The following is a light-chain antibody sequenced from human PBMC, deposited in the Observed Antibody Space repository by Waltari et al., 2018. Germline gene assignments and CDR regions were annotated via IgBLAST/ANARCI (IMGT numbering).Light chain of an antibody. Sequence: EIVLTQSPGTLSLSPGERATLSCGASQIVKSNYLAWCQQKPGQSPRLLIYGASYRATGIPDRFSGSGSETDFTLTISRLEPEDSAVYYCQEYDDSPPWTFGQGTKVEI. CDR3: QEYDDSPPWT. V-gene: IGKV3-20*01. J-gene: IGKJ1*01. CDR1: QIVKSNY. CDR2: GAS.